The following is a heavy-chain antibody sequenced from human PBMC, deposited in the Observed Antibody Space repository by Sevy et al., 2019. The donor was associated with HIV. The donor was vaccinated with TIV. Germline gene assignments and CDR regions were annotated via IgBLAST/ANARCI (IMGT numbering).Heavy chain of an antibody. CDR2: MNPNSGNT. D-gene: IGHD5-12*01. J-gene: IGHJ4*02. CDR1: GYTFTSYD. CDR3: ARVEMATITRDY. Sequence: GESLKISCKASGYTFTSYDINWVRQATGQGLEWMGWMNPNSGNTGYAQKFQGRVTMTRNTSISTAYMELSSLRSEDTAVYYCARVEMATITRDYWGQGTLVTVSS. V-gene: IGHV1-8*01.